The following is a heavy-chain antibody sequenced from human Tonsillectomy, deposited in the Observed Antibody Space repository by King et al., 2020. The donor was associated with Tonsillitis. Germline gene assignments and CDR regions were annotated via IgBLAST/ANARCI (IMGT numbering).Heavy chain of an antibody. J-gene: IGHJ3*02. D-gene: IGHD6-13*01. Sequence: VQLVESGGGLVKPGGSLRLSCAASGFTFSTFWMSWVRQAPGKGLEWVANIKQDGSEKYCVDSVKGRFTISRDNAQNSLYLQMNSLRAEDTAVYYCASRGRSTSSWYGAFDIWGQGTMVTVSS. CDR2: IKQDGSEK. CDR1: GFTFSTFW. CDR3: ASRGRSTSSWYGAFDI. V-gene: IGHV3-7*01.